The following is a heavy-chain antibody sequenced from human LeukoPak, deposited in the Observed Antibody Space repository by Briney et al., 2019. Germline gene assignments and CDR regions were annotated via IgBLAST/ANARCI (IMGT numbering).Heavy chain of an antibody. V-gene: IGHV5-10-1*01. D-gene: IGHD3/OR15-3a*01. J-gene: IGHJ6*02. CDR1: GYSFTSYW. Sequence: GVSLKISCKGSGYSFTSYWITWVRQMPGKGLEWMGSLDPSDSYTNYSPSFQGHVTISADTSISTAYLQWSSLKASDTAIYYCARHGSVGLTSNGMDVWGQGTTVTVSS. CDR2: LDPSDSYT. CDR3: ARHGSVGLTSNGMDV.